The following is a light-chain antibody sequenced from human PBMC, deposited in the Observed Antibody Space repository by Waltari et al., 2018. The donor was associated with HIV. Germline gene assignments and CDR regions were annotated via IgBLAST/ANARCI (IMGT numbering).Light chain of an antibody. V-gene: IGKV4-1*01. J-gene: IGKJ4*01. CDR2: WAS. Sequence: DIVMTQSPNSLAVSLGERATINCRSSRTILYSSENRDCLAWYQQKPGQSPKVPIYWASTRASGVPDRFSGSGSGTNFSLTISALQSDDVALYYCQQYYTPGPTFGGGTKVEIK. CDR3: QQYYTPGPT. CDR1: RTILYSSENRDC.